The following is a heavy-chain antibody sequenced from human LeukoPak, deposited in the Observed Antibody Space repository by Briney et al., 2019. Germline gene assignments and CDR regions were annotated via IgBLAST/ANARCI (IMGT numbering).Heavy chain of an antibody. CDR2: IYYSGST. Sequence: PSETLSLTCTVSGGSISSGGYYWSWIRLHPGKGLEWIGYIYYSGSTYYNPSLKSRVTISVDTSKNQFSLKLSSVTAADTAVYYCARKEIAVAGNPLDYWGQGTLVTVSS. CDR1: GGSISSGGYY. CDR3: ARKEIAVAGNPLDY. D-gene: IGHD6-19*01. J-gene: IGHJ4*02. V-gene: IGHV4-31*03.